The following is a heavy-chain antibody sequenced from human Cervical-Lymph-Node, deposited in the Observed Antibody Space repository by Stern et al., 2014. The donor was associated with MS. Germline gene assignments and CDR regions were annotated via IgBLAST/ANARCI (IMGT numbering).Heavy chain of an antibody. V-gene: IGHV1-2*02. CDR3: ARDRAGWGTGSEY. CDR2: INPKSGGT. D-gene: IGHD6-19*01. J-gene: IGHJ4*02. CDR1: GYSFTGDY. Sequence: QVQLVQSGAEVKKPGASVKVSCTTSGYSFTGDYMHWGRQAPGQGLEGMGWINPKSGGTKYAQKFQGRVTMTRDTSLTSAYMELTRLSSDDTAVYYCARDRAGWGTGSEYWGQGTQVTVSS.